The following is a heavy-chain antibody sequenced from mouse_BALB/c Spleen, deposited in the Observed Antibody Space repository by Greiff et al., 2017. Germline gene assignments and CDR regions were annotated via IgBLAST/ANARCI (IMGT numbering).Heavy chain of an antibody. CDR3: ARQGFAY. CDR2: ISNGGGST. Sequence: EVQVVESGGGLVQPGGSLKLSCAASGFTFSSYTMSWVRQTPEKRLEWVAYISNGGGSTYYPDTVKGRFTISRDNATNTLYLQMSSLKSEDTAMYYCARQGFAYWGQGTLVTVSA. V-gene: IGHV5-12-2*01. J-gene: IGHJ3*01. CDR1: GFTFSSYT.